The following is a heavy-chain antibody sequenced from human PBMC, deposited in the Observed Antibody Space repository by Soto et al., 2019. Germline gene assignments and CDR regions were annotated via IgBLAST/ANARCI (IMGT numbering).Heavy chain of an antibody. Sequence: QVQLVESGGGVVQPGRSLRLSCAASGFTFSSYGMHWVRQAPGKGLEWVAVISYDGSNKYYADSVKGRITISRDKSKNTLYLQMNSLRAEDTAVYYCAKAAAYIAVAGNFDYWGQGTLVTVSS. D-gene: IGHD6-19*01. J-gene: IGHJ4*02. CDR2: ISYDGSNK. V-gene: IGHV3-30*18. CDR3: AKAAAYIAVAGNFDY. CDR1: GFTFSSYG.